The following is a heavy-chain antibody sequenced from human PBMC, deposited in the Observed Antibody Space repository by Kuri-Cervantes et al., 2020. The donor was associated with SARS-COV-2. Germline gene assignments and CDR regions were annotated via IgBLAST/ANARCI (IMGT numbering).Heavy chain of an antibody. D-gene: IGHD2-21*01. CDR2: INHSGST. J-gene: IGHJ4*02. CDR1: SGSFSDYY. Sequence: ESLKIFCAGYSGSFSDYYWSWIRQTPEMGLEWIGEINHSGSTNYNPSLRSRVTMSVDTSKNQFSLKLSSVTAADTAVYYCARAFCGGDCSYFDYWGQGTLVTVSS. V-gene: IGHV4-34*01. CDR3: ARAFCGGDCSYFDY.